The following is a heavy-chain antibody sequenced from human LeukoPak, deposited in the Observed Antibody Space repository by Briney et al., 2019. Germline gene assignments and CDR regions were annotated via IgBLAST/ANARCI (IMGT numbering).Heavy chain of an antibody. CDR2: INHSGST. D-gene: IGHD2-8*01. J-gene: IGHJ4*02. V-gene: IGHV4-39*07. CDR1: GGSISSINYY. CDR3: ASSSEVYCTNGVCRGPYYFDY. Sequence: SETLSLTCTVSGGSISSINYYWGWIRQPPGKGLEWIGEINHSGSTNYNPSLKSRVTISVDTSKNQFSLKLSSVTAADTAVYYCASSSEVYCTNGVCRGPYYFDYWGQGTLVTVSS.